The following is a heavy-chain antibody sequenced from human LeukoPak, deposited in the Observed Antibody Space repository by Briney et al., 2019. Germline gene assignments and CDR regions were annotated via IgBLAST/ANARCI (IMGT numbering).Heavy chain of an antibody. CDR3: AKDGSSGFDY. J-gene: IGHJ4*02. CDR1: GFTFSDYY. V-gene: IGHV3-23*01. D-gene: IGHD6-19*01. CDR2: ISGSGGST. Sequence: GGSLRLSCAASGFTFSDYYMSWVRQAPGKGLEWVSAISGSGGSTYYADSVKGRFTISRDNSKNTLYLQMNSLRAEDTAVYYCAKDGSSGFDYWGQGTLVTVSS.